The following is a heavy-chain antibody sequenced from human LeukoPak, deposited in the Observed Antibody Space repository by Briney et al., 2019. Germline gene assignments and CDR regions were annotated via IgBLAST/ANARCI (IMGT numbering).Heavy chain of an antibody. Sequence: SETLSLTCTVSGYSMSSGYYWGWIRQPPERGLEWIGSMYHTGSTYYNPSLKSRVTISVDTSKNQFSLKLSSVTAADTAVYYCARMVYDTSGYYPSFDYWGQGTLVTVSS. J-gene: IGHJ4*02. CDR2: MYHTGST. V-gene: IGHV4-38-2*02. D-gene: IGHD3-22*01. CDR3: ARMVYDTSGYYPSFDY. CDR1: GYSMSSGYY.